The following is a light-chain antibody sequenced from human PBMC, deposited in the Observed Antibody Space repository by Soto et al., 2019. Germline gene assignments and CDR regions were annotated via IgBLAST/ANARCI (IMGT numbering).Light chain of an antibody. CDR1: QSIDSW. CDR2: KAS. CDR3: QQYNIFPYT. J-gene: IGKJ2*01. V-gene: IGKV1-5*03. Sequence: DIQMTQSPSTLSASVGGRVTITCRASQSIDSWLAWYQQKPGKAPKLLIYKASSLESGVPSRFSGSGSGTEFTLTISSLQPDDFATYYCQQYNIFPYTFGQGTKLEIK.